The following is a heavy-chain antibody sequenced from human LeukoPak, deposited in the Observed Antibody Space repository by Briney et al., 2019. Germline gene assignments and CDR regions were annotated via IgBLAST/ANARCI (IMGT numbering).Heavy chain of an antibody. CDR3: AKVGNGSGSYYADY. V-gene: IGHV3-30*18. CDR2: ISYDGSNK. CDR1: GFTFSSYG. Sequence: GGSLRLSCAASGFTFSSYGMHWVRQAPDKGLEWVAVISYDGSNKYYADSVKGRFTISRDNSKNTLYLQMNSLRAEDTAVYYCAKVGNGSGSYYADYWGQGTLVTVSS. J-gene: IGHJ4*02. D-gene: IGHD3-10*01.